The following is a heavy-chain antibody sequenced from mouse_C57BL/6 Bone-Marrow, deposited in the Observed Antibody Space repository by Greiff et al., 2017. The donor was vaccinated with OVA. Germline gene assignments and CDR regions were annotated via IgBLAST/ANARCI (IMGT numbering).Heavy chain of an antibody. V-gene: IGHV8-12*01. CDR3: ALWSWFAY. J-gene: IGHJ3*01. CDR1: GFSLSTSGMG. D-gene: IGHD1-1*02. CDR2: IYWDDDK. Sequence: QVTLKECGPGILQSSQTLSLTCSFSGFSLSTSGMGVSWIRQPSGKGLEWLAHIYWDDDKRYNPSLKSRLTISKDTSRNQVFLKITSVDTADTATYYCALWSWFAYWGQGTLVTVSA.